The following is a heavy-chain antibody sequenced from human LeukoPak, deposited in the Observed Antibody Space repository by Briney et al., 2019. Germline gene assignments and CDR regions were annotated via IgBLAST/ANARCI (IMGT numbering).Heavy chain of an antibody. J-gene: IGHJ3*02. CDR1: GGSISSSSYY. V-gene: IGHV4-39*07. D-gene: IGHD2-15*01. Sequence: SETLSLTCTASGGSISSSSYYWGWIRQPPGKGLEWIGTIYYSGSTYYNPSLKSRVTISVDRSKNHFSLKLTSVTAADTAVYYCARIACSGGSCYSQRGAFDIWGQGTMVTVSS. CDR2: IYYSGST. CDR3: ARIACSGGSCYSQRGAFDI.